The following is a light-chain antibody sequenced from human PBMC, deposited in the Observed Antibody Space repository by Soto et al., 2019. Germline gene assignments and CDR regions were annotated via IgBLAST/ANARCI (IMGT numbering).Light chain of an antibody. V-gene: IGKV3-20*01. J-gene: IGKJ4*01. CDR3: QQSYSTPLT. CDR2: GAS. Sequence: EIVLTQSPGTLSLSPGERAALSCRASQSISSSYLGWYQQKPGQAPRLLIYGASSRATGIPDRFSGSGSGTDFTLTISSLQPEDFATYYCQQSYSTPLTFGGGTKVDIK. CDR1: QSISSSY.